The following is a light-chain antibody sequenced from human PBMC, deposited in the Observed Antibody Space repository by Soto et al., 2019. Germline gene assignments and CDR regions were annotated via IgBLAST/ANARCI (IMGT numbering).Light chain of an antibody. CDR1: QAVRSN. J-gene: IGKJ1*01. Sequence: EIVMTQSPATLSVSPGERATLSCRASQAVRSNIAWYQQKPGQAPRLVIYGSSTRATGFPARFSGSGSGTKFTLTISSLQSEDFALYYCQQYNDWPLTFGQGTRVEIK. V-gene: IGKV3-15*01. CDR2: GSS. CDR3: QQYNDWPLT.